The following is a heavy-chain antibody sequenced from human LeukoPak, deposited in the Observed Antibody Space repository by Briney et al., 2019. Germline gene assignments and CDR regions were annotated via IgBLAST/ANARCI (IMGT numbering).Heavy chain of an antibody. J-gene: IGHJ1*01. Sequence: GSSVKVSCKASGGTFSSYAISWVRQAPGQGLEWMGGIIPIFGTANYAQKFQGRVTITADESTSTAYMELSSLRSEDTAVYYCARWSAPHRHCSGGSCYSYRYFQHWGQGTLVTVSS. CDR2: IIPIFGTA. D-gene: IGHD2-15*01. V-gene: IGHV1-69*01. CDR3: ARWSAPHRHCSGGSCYSYRYFQH. CDR1: GGTFSSYA.